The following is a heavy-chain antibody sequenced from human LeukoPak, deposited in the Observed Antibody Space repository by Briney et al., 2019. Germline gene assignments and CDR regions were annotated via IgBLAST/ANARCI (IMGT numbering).Heavy chain of an antibody. CDR3: ARRGGWQLLGGLDL. Sequence: GSLRLSCAGSDSTFSTSTMNWVRQAPGKGLEWVSYISSTGTKKFYADSVKGRFTISRDNDKNSLYLQIDSLRAEDTAIYYCARRGGWQLLGGLDLWGQGTLVTVSS. CDR2: ISSTGTKK. V-gene: IGHV3-48*01. D-gene: IGHD4-23*01. J-gene: IGHJ4*02. CDR1: DSTFSTST.